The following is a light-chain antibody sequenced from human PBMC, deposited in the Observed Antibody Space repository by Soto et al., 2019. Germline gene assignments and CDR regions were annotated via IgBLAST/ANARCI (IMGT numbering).Light chain of an antibody. CDR2: GPS. CDR3: QQYGSSPT. CDR1: QSVSAGY. V-gene: IGKV3-20*01. J-gene: IGKJ5*01. Sequence: EIVLTQSPGTLSLSPGERATLSCRASQSVSAGYLAWYQQKPGQAPRLLIYGPSNRATGIADRFSGSGSGSDFTPTISRLEPDDSAVYYCQQYGSSPTFGQGTRLEIK.